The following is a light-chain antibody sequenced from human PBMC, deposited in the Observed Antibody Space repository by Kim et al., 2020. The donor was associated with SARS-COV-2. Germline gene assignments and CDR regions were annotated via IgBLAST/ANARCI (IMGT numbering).Light chain of an antibody. CDR1: NSNIAVNA. V-gene: IGLV1-44*01. CDR3: ATWDDSLDAWV. CDR2: RDN. J-gene: IGLJ3*02. Sequence: QSVLTQPPSASGTPGQRVTISCSGSNSNIAVNAVHWYQQLPGTVPKLLIYRDNQRPSGVPDRFSASKSGTSASLALSGLLSEDEADYYCATWDDSLDAWVFGGGTQLTVL.